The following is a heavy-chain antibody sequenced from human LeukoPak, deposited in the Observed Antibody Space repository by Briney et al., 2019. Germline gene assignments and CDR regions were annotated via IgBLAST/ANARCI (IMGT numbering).Heavy chain of an antibody. D-gene: IGHD6-13*01. CDR1: GFTFDDYT. J-gene: IGHJ3*02. CDR2: ISWGGSST. CDR3: AKAEQQLSYNYDAFDI. Sequence: GGSLRLSCAASGFTFDDYTMHWVRQTPGKGLEWVSLISWGGSSTFYADSVKGRFTISRDNSKNSLFLQINTLRTEDTALYYCAKAEQQLSYNYDAFDIWGQGTMVTVSS. V-gene: IGHV3-43*01.